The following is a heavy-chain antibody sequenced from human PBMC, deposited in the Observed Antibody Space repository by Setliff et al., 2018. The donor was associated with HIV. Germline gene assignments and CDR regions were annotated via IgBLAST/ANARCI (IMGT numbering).Heavy chain of an antibody. Sequence: PGGSLRLSCAASGFSFSDYYMSWIRQAPGKGLEWVSGINNRGDRTDYADSVKGRFTISRDNSKNTVDLQMNSLTVEDTAVYYCARGQGCGGGCHYAFEMWGQGTMVTVSS. J-gene: IGHJ3*02. V-gene: IGHV3-23*01. CDR3: ARGQGCGGGCHYAFEM. CDR2: INNRGDRT. D-gene: IGHD2-21*02. CDR1: GFSFSDYY.